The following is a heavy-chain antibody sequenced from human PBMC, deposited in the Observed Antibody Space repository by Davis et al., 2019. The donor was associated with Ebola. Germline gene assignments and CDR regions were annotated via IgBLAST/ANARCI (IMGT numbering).Heavy chain of an antibody. CDR3: ARIDWLFGNWFDP. CDR2: GTT. D-gene: IGHD3-9*01. J-gene: IGHJ5*02. CDR1: GGSISSSNYH. V-gene: IGHV4-39*01. Sequence: MPSETLSLTCPVSGGSISSSNYHWSWIRQPPGKGLEWIGSGTTYYNPSPRSRITISIDTSKNQFPLKLGSVTAADTAVYYCARIDWLFGNWFDPWGQGTLVTVSS.